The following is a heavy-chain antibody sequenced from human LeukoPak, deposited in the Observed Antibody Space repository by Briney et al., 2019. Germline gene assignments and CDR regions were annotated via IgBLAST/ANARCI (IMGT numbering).Heavy chain of an antibody. V-gene: IGHV4-34*01. D-gene: IGHD3-9*01. Sequence: PSETLSLTCAVYGGSFSGSYWSWIRQPPGKGLEWIGEINHSGSTNYNPSLKSRVTISVETTKNQSSLTLTSVTAVDTAVFYCEEESGYYDVLTGYYNQNWFDHWGQGTLVTVSS. CDR3: EEESGYYDVLTGYYNQNWFDH. J-gene: IGHJ5*02. CDR1: GGSFSGSY. CDR2: INHSGST.